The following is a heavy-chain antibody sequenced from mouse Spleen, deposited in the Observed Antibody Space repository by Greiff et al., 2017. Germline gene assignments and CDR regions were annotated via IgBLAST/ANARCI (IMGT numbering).Heavy chain of an antibody. CDR1: GYTFTDYY. CDR2: INPYNGGT. CDR3: ARHYYGSPCP. Sequence: EVQLQQSGPVLVKPGASVKMSCKASGYTFTDYYMNWVKQSHGKSLEWIGVINPYNGGTSYNQKFKGKATLTVDKSSSTAYMELNSLTSEDSAVYYCARHYYGSPCPWGQGTTLTVSS. V-gene: IGHV1-19*01. J-gene: IGHJ2*01. D-gene: IGHD1-1*01.